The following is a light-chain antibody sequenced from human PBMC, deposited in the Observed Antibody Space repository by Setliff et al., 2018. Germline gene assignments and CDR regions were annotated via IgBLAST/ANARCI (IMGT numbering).Light chain of an antibody. CDR2: XXS. Sequence: QSVLTQPPSASGSPGQSVTISCTGTSSDVGGYNYXXXXXXXXXXXXXXXFXXXSKRPSGVPDRFSGSKSGNTASLTVSGLQAEDEADYYCSSYAGSNNPYVFGTGTKVTVL. CDR1: SSDVGGYNY. J-gene: IGLJ1*01. CDR3: SSYAGSNNPYV. V-gene: IGLV2-8*01.